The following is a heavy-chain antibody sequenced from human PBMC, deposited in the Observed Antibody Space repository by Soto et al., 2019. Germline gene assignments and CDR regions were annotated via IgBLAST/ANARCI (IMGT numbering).Heavy chain of an antibody. CDR1: GGSVSSGSYY. CDR2: IYYSGST. V-gene: IGHV4-61*01. Sequence: QVQLQESGPGLVKPSETLSLTCTVSGGSVSSGSYYWSWIRQPPGKGLEWIGYIYYSGSTNYNPSLKSSVPISLATSKNQFSLKPSSVTAAATAVYYCARRMDYYYGMDVWGQGTTVTVS. J-gene: IGHJ6*02. CDR3: ARRMDYYYGMDV.